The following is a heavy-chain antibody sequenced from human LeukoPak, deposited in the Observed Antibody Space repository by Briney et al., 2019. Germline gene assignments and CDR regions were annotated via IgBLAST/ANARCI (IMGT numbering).Heavy chain of an antibody. CDR2: ISSSSSYI. J-gene: IGHJ4*02. Sequence: GGSLRLSCAASGFTFSSYSMNWVRQAPGKGLEWVSSISSSSSYIYYADSVKGRFTISRDNAKNSLYLQMNSLRAEDTAVYYCARLVVGATTGLDYWGQGTLVTASS. D-gene: IGHD1-26*01. CDR3: ARLVVGATTGLDY. CDR1: GFTFSSYS. V-gene: IGHV3-21*01.